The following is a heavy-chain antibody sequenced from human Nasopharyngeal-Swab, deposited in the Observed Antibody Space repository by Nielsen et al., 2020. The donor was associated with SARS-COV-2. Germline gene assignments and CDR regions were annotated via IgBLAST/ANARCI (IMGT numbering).Heavy chain of an antibody. V-gene: IGHV3-9*01. CDR3: AKAGGVAGEFYGMDV. D-gene: IGHD2-8*02. Sequence: SLKISCAASGFTFDDYAMHWVRQAPGKGLEWVSGISWNSGSIGYADSVKGRFTISRDNAENSLYLQMNSLRAEDTALYYCAKAGGVAGEFYGMDVWGQGTTVTVSS. CDR1: GFTFDDYA. J-gene: IGHJ6*02. CDR2: ISWNSGSI.